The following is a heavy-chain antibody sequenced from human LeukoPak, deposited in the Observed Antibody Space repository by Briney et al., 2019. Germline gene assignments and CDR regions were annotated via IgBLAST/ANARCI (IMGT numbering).Heavy chain of an antibody. J-gene: IGHJ6*04. CDR1: GFTFSSYS. CDR3: ARESIIYYYGMDV. Sequence: PGGSLRLSCAASGFTFSSYSMSWVRQAPGKGLEWVSSISSSSSYIYYADSVKGRFTISRDNAKNSLYLQMNSLRAEDTAVYYCARESIIYYYGMDVWGKGTTVTVSS. V-gene: IGHV3-21*01. CDR2: ISSSSSYI. D-gene: IGHD3-16*01.